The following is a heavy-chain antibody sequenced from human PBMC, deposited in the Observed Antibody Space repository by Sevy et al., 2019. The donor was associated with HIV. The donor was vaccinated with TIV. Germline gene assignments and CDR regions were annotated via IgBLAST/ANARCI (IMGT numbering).Heavy chain of an antibody. J-gene: IGHJ5*02. CDR3: ARDRSGSYHVSDNWFDP. CDR2: IESDGSST. V-gene: IGHV3-74*01. Sequence: GGSLRLSCAASGFTFSSYWMHWVRQVPGKGLVWVSRIESDGSSTSYADSMKGRFTISRDNAKNTLYLQMNSLRAEDTAVYYCARDRSGSYHVSDNWFDPWGQGTLVTVSS. CDR1: GFTFSSYW. D-gene: IGHD1-26*01.